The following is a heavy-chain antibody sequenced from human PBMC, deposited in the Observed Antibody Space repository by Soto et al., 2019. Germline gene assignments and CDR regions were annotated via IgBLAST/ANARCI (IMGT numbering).Heavy chain of an antibody. J-gene: IGHJ6*02. CDR3: ARAYGGFDNGLDV. CDR2: INQDATRQ. V-gene: IGHV3-7*03. D-gene: IGHD5-12*01. CDR1: GFSFSSYW. Sequence: GGSLRLSCAASGFSFSSYWMSWVRQAPGRGLEWVANINQDATRQSYVDSVEGRFSMSRDNSKKSLYLQMNSLRVEDTAVYYCARAYGGFDNGLDVWGQGTAVTVSS.